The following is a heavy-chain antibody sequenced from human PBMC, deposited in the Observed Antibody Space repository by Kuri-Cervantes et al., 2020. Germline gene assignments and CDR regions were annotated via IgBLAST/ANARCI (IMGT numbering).Heavy chain of an antibody. V-gene: IGHV3-23*01. D-gene: IGHD6-6*01. J-gene: IGHJ4*02. CDR2: ISSIGGST. Sequence: GESLKISCEASGFDFGNYGMSWVRQAPGKGLEWVSGISSIGGSTYYRDSVKGRFTISRDNSKNTLYLQMNSLRAEDTAVYYCAKESVRRSAIAALWGQGTLVTVSS. CDR1: GFDFGNYG. CDR3: AKESVRRSAIAAL.